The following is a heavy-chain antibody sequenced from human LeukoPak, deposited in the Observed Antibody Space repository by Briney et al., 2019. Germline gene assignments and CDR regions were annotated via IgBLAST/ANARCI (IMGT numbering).Heavy chain of an antibody. J-gene: IGHJ4*02. CDR2: IYYSGST. V-gene: IGHV4-59*08. Sequence: SETLSLTCTVSGGSISSYYWSWIRQPPGKGLEWIGYIYYSGSTNHNPSLKSRVTISVDTSKNQFSLKLSSVTAADTAVYYCARHLNYDFWSGSGFDYWGQGTLVTVSS. D-gene: IGHD3-3*01. CDR3: ARHLNYDFWSGSGFDY. CDR1: GGSISSYY.